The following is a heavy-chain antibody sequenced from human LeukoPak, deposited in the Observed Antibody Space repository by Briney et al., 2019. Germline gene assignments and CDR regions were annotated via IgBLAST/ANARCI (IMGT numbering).Heavy chain of an antibody. CDR2: ISSSSSYI. V-gene: IGHV3-21*01. J-gene: IGHJ4*02. Sequence: GGSLRLSCAASGFTFSSYSMNWVRQAPGKGLEWVSSISSSSSYIYYADSVKGRFTISRDNAKNSLYLQMNSLRAEDTAVYYCASDGYYYDSSGYSKGYYFDYWGQGTQVTVSS. CDR3: ASDGYYYDSSGYSKGYYFDY. D-gene: IGHD3-22*01. CDR1: GFTFSSYS.